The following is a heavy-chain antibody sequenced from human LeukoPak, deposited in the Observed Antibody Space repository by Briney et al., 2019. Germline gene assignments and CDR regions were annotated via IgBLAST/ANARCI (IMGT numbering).Heavy chain of an antibody. V-gene: IGHV3-30*14. Sequence: PGRSLRLSCAASGFTFSTYAMHWVRQAPGKGLEWVAVISYDGSNKYYADSVKGRFTISRDTSKNTLSLQMNSLRAEDTAVYYCAGDKTTGGWYEFDYWGQGTLVTVSS. J-gene: IGHJ4*02. CDR3: AGDKTTGGWYEFDY. D-gene: IGHD6-19*01. CDR1: GFTFSTYA. CDR2: ISYDGSNK.